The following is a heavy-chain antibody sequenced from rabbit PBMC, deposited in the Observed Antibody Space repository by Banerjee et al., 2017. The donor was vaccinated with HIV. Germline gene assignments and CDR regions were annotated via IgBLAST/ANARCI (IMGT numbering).Heavy chain of an antibody. J-gene: IGHJ6*01. CDR3: ARGGPSGYGGYGYVTEGYRL. Sequence: QEQLVESGGGLVQPEGSLTLTCTASGFSFSNNYYMYWVRQAPGKGLEWIACIWTGSSGSTYYATWAKGRFTISKTSSTTVTLQMTSLTAADTATYFCARGGPSGYGGYGYVTEGYRLWGPGTLVTVS. V-gene: IGHV1S45*01. CDR2: IWTGSSGST. CDR1: GFSFSNNYY. D-gene: IGHD6-1*01.